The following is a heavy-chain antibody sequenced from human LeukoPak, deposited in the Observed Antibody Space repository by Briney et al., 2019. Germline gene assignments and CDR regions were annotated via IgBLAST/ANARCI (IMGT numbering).Heavy chain of an antibody. D-gene: IGHD6-13*01. J-gene: IGHJ3*02. CDR3: ARFIASPGPDAFDI. CDR1: GFTFSSYS. CDR2: ISSSSSYI. V-gene: IGHV3-21*01. Sequence: GGSLILSCAASGFTFSSYSMNWVSQAPGKGLEWVSSISSSSSYIYYADSVKGRFTISRDSARNSVYLQMNSLRTDETAVYFCARFIASPGPDAFDIWGQGTLVTVSS.